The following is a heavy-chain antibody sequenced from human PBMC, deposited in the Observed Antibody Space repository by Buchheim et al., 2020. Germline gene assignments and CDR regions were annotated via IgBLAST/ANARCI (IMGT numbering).Heavy chain of an antibody. CDR2: IYYSGST. J-gene: IGHJ4*02. Sequence: QLQLQESGPGLVKPSETLSLTCTVSGGSISSSSYYWGWIRQPPGKGLEWIGSIYYSGSTYYNPSLKSRVTLSVATSQNPFFLKLSSVTAADTAVYYCAGELLRFPNRNFDYWGQGTL. V-gene: IGHV4-39*07. D-gene: IGHD3-3*01. CDR3: AGELLRFPNRNFDY. CDR1: GGSISSSSYY.